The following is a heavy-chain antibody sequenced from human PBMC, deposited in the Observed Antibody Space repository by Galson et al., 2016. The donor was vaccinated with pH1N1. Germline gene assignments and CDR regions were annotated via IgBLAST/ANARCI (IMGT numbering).Heavy chain of an antibody. V-gene: IGHV5-51*03. Sequence: QSGAEVKKPGESLKISCKASENSFTTDWIGWVRQMPGKGLEWMGSIYAGDSDTRYSPSFQGLVTISVDTSIRTAYLHRSSLKASDTATYYCASPVALDPPVECYHMDVWGKGTTVPVSS. CDR2: IYAGDSDT. J-gene: IGHJ6*03. CDR1: ENSFTTDW. D-gene: IGHD1-1*01. CDR3: ASPVALDPPVECYHMDV.